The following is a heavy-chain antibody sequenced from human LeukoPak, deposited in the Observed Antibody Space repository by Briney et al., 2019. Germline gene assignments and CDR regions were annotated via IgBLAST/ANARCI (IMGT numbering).Heavy chain of an antibody. D-gene: IGHD1-26*01. CDR1: GYTFTSYG. CDR2: ISAYNGNT. V-gene: IGHV1-18*01. J-gene: IGHJ4*02. CDR3: ARDVGVGATDGIDY. Sequence: ASVKVSCKASGYTFTSYGISWVRQAPGQGLEWMGWISAYNGNTDYAQKLQGRVTMTTDTSTSTAYMELRSLRSDDTAVYYCARDVGVGATDGIDYWGQGTLVTVSS.